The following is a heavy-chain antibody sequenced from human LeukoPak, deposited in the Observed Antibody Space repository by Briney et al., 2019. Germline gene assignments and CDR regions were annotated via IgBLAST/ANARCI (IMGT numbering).Heavy chain of an antibody. CDR3: ARGSRVPDY. D-gene: IGHD5-24*01. Sequence: PGGSLRLSCAASGFTFSDYYMSWIRQAPGKGLEWVSFISRSSSCTQYVDSVRGRFTISRDDAKNSLYLQMNSLRAEDTAVYYCARGSRVPDYWGQGTLVTVSS. J-gene: IGHJ4*02. CDR1: GFTFSDYY. CDR2: ISRSSSCT. V-gene: IGHV3-11*06.